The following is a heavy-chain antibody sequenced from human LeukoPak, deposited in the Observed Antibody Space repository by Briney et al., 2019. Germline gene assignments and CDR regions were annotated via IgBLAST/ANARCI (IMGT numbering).Heavy chain of an antibody. CDR3: ASLDCAGRCGY. D-gene: IGHD2-21*01. Sequence: QPGGSLRLSCAASGFTFSNYWIHWVRQAPGKGLVWVSRINSDGSGTRYADFVKGRFTISRDNAKNTLYLQMNSLGAEDTAVYYCASLDCAGRCGYWGQGTMVTVSS. V-gene: IGHV3-74*01. CDR1: GFTFSNYW. J-gene: IGHJ4*02. CDR2: INSDGSGT.